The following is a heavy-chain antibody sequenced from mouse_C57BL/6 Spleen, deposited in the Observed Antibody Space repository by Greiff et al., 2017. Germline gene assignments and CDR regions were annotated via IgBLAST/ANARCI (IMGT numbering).Heavy chain of an antibody. V-gene: IGHV1-26*01. Sequence: EVQLQQSGPELVKPGASVKISCKASGYTFTDYYMNWVKQSHGKSLEWIGDINPNNGGTSYNQKFKGKATLTVDKSSSTAYMELRSLTSEDSAVYYCASGLTTGVGFDYWGQGTTLTVSS. CDR2: INPNNGGT. CDR3: ASGLTTGVGFDY. J-gene: IGHJ2*01. CDR1: GYTFTDYY. D-gene: IGHD1-1*01.